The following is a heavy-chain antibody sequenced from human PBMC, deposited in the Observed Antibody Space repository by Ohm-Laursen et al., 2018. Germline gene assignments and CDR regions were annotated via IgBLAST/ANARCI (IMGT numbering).Heavy chain of an antibody. CDR3: ARDRIAARRGDFDY. Sequence: SLRLSCAASGFSLSSYSMNWVRQAPGKGLQWVSYIDTSSRGTYSADSVKGRFTISRDNAKNSLYLQMNSLRAEDTAVYYCARDRIAARRGDFDYWGQGTLVTVSS. CDR2: IDTSSRGT. D-gene: IGHD6-6*01. CDR1: GFSLSSYS. V-gene: IGHV3-48*01. J-gene: IGHJ4*02.